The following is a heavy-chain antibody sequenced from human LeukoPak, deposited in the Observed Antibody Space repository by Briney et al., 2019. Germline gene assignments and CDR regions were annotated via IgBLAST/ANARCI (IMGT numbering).Heavy chain of an antibody. CDR1: GGSISSSSYY. V-gene: IGHV4-39*07. D-gene: IGHD4-17*01. CDR3: ARDYGDYDWVLRYFDY. Sequence: SETLSLTCTVSGGSISSSSYYWGWIRQPPGKGLEWIGSIYYSGSTYYNPSLKSRVTISVDTSKNQFSLKLSSVTAADTAVYYCARDYGDYDWVLRYFDYWGQGTLVTVSS. J-gene: IGHJ4*02. CDR2: IYYSGST.